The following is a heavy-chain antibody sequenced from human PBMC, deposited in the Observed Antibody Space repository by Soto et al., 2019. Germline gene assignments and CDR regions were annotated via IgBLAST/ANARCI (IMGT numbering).Heavy chain of an antibody. CDR2: ISFDGNNK. Sequence: QVRLVESGGGMVQPGRSLRLSCAASGFTFSSYALHWVRQAPGRGLEWVALISFDGNNKYYANSVKGRFTISRDNSKNTLYLQMSSLRAEDTAVYYCGRCSSTSCHLGADYWGQGTLVTVSS. D-gene: IGHD2-2*01. J-gene: IGHJ4*02. V-gene: IGHV3-30-3*01. CDR1: GFTFSSYA. CDR3: GRCSSTSCHLGADY.